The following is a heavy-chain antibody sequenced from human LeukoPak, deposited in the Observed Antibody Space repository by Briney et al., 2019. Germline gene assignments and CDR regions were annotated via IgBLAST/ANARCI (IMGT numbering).Heavy chain of an antibody. CDR2: ISSTGGTA. J-gene: IGHJ6*03. Sequence: GGSLRLSCAASGFTFSSYTMHWVRQAPGKGLEWVSAISSTGGTAYYADSVKGRFTISRDNSKNTLYLQMNSLRAEDTAVYYCAKDGKYCSSTSCLLFRVAYYMDVWGKGTTVTISS. V-gene: IGHV3-23*01. CDR1: GFTFSSYT. D-gene: IGHD2-2*01. CDR3: AKDGKYCSSTSCLLFRVAYYMDV.